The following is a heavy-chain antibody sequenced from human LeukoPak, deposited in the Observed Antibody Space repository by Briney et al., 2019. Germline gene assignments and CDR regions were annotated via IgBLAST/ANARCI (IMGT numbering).Heavy chain of an antibody. Sequence: GGSLRLSCAASGFTFSSYSMNWVRQAPGKGLEWVSSISSSSSYIYYADSVKGRFTISRDNAKNSLYLQMNSLRAEDTAVYYCARDGLVTGTGGFDYWGQGTLVTVSS. CDR2: ISSSSSYI. CDR1: GFTFSSYS. V-gene: IGHV3-21*01. J-gene: IGHJ4*02. CDR3: ARDGLVTGTGGFDY. D-gene: IGHD3-10*01.